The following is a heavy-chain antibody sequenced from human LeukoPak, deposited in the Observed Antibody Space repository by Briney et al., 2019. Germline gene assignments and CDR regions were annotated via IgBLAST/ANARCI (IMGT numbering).Heavy chain of an antibody. CDR1: GFTFTTYW. CDR2: INSDGSIT. D-gene: IGHD5-18*01. J-gene: IGHJ6*02. Sequence: GGSLRLSCAASGFTFTTYWMHWVRQAPGKGLVWVSHINSDGSITSYADSVKGQFTISRDNAKNTLYLQMNSLRAEDTAVYYCARDAVDTANAVWGQGTTVTVSS. V-gene: IGHV3-74*01. CDR3: ARDAVDTANAV.